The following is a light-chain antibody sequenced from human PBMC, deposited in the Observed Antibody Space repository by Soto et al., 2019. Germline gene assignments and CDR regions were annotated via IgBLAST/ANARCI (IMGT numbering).Light chain of an antibody. Sequence: DIVLTQSPGTLSLSPGERATLSCRASQSVDSRYLAWYQQKPGQAPRLVIHAVSRRATGIPDRFSGSGSGTDFTLTISRLAPEDFAEYYCQQYGNSPRYSFGQGTYLEIK. V-gene: IGKV3-20*01. CDR2: AVS. CDR3: QQYGNSPRYS. CDR1: QSVDSRY. J-gene: IGKJ2*03.